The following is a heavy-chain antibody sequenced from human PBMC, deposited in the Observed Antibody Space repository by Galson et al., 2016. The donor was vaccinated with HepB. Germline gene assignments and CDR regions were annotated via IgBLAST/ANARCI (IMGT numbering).Heavy chain of an antibody. CDR3: ARDFAFYYDSSGYYPSWFDP. D-gene: IGHD3-22*01. CDR1: GYSFTSYI. V-gene: IGHV1-3*04. J-gene: IGHJ5*02. Sequence: SVKVSCKASGYSFTSYIIHWVRQAPGQRLEWMGWINTGNGNTKYSRKIQGRVTITRDTSASTAYMELSSLRSEDTAVYYCARDFAFYYDSSGYYPSWFDPWGQGTPVTVSS. CDR2: INTGNGNT.